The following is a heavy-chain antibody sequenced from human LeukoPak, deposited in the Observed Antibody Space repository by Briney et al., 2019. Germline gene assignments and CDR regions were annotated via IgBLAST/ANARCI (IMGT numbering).Heavy chain of an antibody. CDR3: ATGRLSGSYAIDAFDI. D-gene: IGHD1-26*01. J-gene: IGHJ3*02. CDR2: FDPEDGET. CDR1: GYTLTELS. V-gene: IGHV1-24*01. Sequence: ASVKVSCKVSGYTLTELSMHWVRQAPGKGLEWMGGFDPEDGETIYAQKFQGRVTMTEDTSTDTAYMELSSLRSEGAAVYYCATGRLSGSYAIDAFDIWGQGTMVTVSS.